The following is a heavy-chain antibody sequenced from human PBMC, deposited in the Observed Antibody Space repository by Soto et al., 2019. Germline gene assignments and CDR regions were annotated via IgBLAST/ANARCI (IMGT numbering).Heavy chain of an antibody. CDR1: GFTFSSYA. V-gene: IGHV3-30-3*01. CDR3: ARCYYDFWSPNDAFDI. D-gene: IGHD3-3*01. CDR2: ISYDGSNK. Sequence: PGGSLRLSCAASGFTFSSYAMHWVRQAPGKGLEWVAVISYDGSNKYYADSVKGRFTISRDNSKNTLYLQMNSLRAEDTAVYYCARCYYDFWSPNDAFDIWGQGTMVTVSS. J-gene: IGHJ3*02.